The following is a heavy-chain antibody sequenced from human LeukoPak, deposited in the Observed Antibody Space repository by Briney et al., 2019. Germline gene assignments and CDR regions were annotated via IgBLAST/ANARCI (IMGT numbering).Heavy chain of an antibody. Sequence: ASVRVSCKASGYPFTHYGIHWLRQAPGQGLEWMAWMNPDRGDTNNAQKFQGRVTSSRDTSISTVYMELRRMSPGDGAVYYCTRDWSVCTTDIWGQRTMVTVST. V-gene: IGHV1-2*01. CDR2: MNPDRGDT. J-gene: IGHJ3*02. CDR1: GYPFTHYG. D-gene: IGHD3-3*01. CDR3: TRDWSVCTTDI.